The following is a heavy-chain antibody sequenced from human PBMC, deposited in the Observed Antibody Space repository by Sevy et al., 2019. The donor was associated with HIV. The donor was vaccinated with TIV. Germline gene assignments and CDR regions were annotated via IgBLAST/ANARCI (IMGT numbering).Heavy chain of an antibody. J-gene: IGHJ6*02. CDR2: ISSNGGST. V-gene: IGHV3-64D*06. CDR1: GFTFSSYA. CDR3: VKAWSGPRLGMDV. D-gene: IGHD3-3*01. Sequence: GGSLRLSCSASGFTFSSYAMHWVRQAPGKGLEYVSAISSNGGSTYYADSVKGRFTISRDNSKNTLYLQMSSLRAEDTAVYYCVKAWSGPRLGMDVWGQGTTVTVSS.